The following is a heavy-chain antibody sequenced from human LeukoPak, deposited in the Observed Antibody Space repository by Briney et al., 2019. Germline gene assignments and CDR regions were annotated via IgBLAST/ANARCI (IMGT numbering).Heavy chain of an antibody. CDR3: AKDGGGAVAGYFDY. V-gene: IGHV3-53*01. CDR1: GFTVSSNY. D-gene: IGHD6-19*01. J-gene: IGHJ4*02. CDR2: IYSGGST. Sequence: PGGSLRLSCAASGFTVSSNYMSWVRQAPGKGLEWVSVIYSGGSTYYADSVKGRFTISRDNSKNTLYLQMNRLRAEDTAVYYCAKDGGGAVAGYFDYWGQGTLVTVSS.